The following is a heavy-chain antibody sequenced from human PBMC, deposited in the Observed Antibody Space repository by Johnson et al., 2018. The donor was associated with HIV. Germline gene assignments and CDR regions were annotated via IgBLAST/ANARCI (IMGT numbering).Heavy chain of an antibody. D-gene: IGHD2-2*01. J-gene: IGHJ3*02. CDR2: ISYDGSNK. CDR3: ARASCEDSSTSCYLGPAAFDAFDI. V-gene: IGHV3-30-3*01. Sequence: QVQLVESGGGVVQPGRSLRLSCAASGFTFSTYAMHWVRQAPGKGLEWVAVISYDGSNKYYADSVKGRFTISRDTANNSLYLQMNSLRPEDTAVYYCARASCEDSSTSCYLGPAAFDAFDIWGQGTMVTVSS. CDR1: GFTFSTYA.